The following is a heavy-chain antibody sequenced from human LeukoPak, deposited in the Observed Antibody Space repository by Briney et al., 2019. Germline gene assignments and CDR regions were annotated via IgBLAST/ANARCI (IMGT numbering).Heavy chain of an antibody. CDR2: SNSDGSST. CDR3: ARGTGYRVFDY. CDR1: GFTFSSYW. D-gene: IGHD3-9*01. Sequence: GGSLRLSCAASGFTFSSYWMHWVREAPGKGLVWDSRSNSDGSSTSYADSVKGRFTISRDNAKNTLYLQMNSLRADDTAVYYCARGTGYRVFDYWGQGTLVTVSS. J-gene: IGHJ4*02. V-gene: IGHV3-74*01.